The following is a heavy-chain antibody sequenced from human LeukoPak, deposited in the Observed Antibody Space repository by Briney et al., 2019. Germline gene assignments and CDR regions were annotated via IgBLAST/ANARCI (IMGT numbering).Heavy chain of an antibody. CDR3: AKGSYYDSSGSFYFDY. CDR2: IWFDGSNK. Sequence: PGGSLRLSCAASGFTFGSHGMHWGRQAPGKGLEWVAIIWFDGSNKYYADSVEGRFTISRDNSKNTLYVQVNSLGTEDTAAYYCAKGSYYDSSGSFYFDYWGQGTLVTVSS. J-gene: IGHJ4*02. CDR1: GFTFGSHG. V-gene: IGHV3-33*06. D-gene: IGHD3-22*01.